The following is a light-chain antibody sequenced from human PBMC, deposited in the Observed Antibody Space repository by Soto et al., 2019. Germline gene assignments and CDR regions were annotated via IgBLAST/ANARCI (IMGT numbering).Light chain of an antibody. CDR3: QQYDNWPYT. CDR2: GAS. V-gene: IGKV3-15*01. CDR1: QSVSNN. Sequence: EIVMTHSPATLSVSPGERATLSCRASQSVSNNLAWYQQKPGQAPRLLIYGASTRATAIPSRFSGSGSGTEGTLTISILQSEDFAVYCCQQYDNWPYTFGQGTKLEIK. J-gene: IGKJ2*01.